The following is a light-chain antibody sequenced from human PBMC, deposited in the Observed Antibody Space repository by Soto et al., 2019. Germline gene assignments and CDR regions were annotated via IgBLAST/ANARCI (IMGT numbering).Light chain of an antibody. CDR2: DNN. J-gene: IGLJ3*02. CDR3: GTWDNSLSAV. CDR1: SSNIGNNY. Sequence: QSVLTQPPSVSAAPGQKVTISCSGSSSNIGNNYVSWYQHLPGTAPKLLIYDNNKRPSGIPDRFSGSQSGTSATLDITGLQTGDEADYYCGTWDNSLSAVFGGGTKLTVL. V-gene: IGLV1-51*01.